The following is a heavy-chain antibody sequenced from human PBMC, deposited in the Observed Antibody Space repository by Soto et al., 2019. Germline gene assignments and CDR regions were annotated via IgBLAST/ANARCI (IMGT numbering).Heavy chain of an antibody. J-gene: IGHJ4*02. D-gene: IGHD2-2*03. CDR3: AKDPSTGYDSEWQYFGY. CDR1: GLTLNNYA. CDR2: INNNGEKT. Sequence: EVQMLESGGTLIQPGGSLRLSCAAAGLTLNNYAMSWVRQAPGKGLEWVSGINNNGEKTYYADYVKGRVTISRDNAKETLNLKINNLRAHDTAIYYCAKDPSTGYDSEWQYFGYWGQGTLVTVSS. V-gene: IGHV3-23*01.